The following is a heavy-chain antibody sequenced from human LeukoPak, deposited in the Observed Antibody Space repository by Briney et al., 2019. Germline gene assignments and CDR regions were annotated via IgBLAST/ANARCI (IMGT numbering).Heavy chain of an antibody. Sequence: SQTLSLTSAISGDSVSSTSASWNWIRQSPSRGLEWLGRTFYRSKWYNDYAVSVKSRITVTPDTSKNQFSLQLNSVTPEDTAVYYCARSMDQYSSTRFDPWGQGTLVTVSS. V-gene: IGHV6-1*01. D-gene: IGHD6-13*01. CDR2: TFYRSKWYN. CDR3: ARSMDQYSSTRFDP. CDR1: GDSVSSTSAS. J-gene: IGHJ5*02.